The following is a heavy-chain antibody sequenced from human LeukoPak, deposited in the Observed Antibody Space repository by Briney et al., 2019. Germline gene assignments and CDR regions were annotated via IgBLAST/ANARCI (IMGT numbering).Heavy chain of an antibody. CDR1: GFTFSSYE. Sequence: AGGSLRLSCAASGFTFSSYEMNWVRQAPGKGLEWVSYISSSGSTIYYADSVKGRFTISRDNAKNSLYLQMNSLRAEDTAVYYCARGRDGSSFDIWGQGTMVTVSS. V-gene: IGHV3-48*03. CDR2: ISSSGSTI. D-gene: IGHD5-24*01. CDR3: ARGRDGSSFDI. J-gene: IGHJ3*02.